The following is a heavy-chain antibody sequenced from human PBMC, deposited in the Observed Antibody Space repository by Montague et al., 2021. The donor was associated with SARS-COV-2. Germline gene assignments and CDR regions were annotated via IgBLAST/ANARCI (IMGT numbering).Heavy chain of an antibody. J-gene: IGHJ6*02. Sequence: SETLSLTCTVAGGSISSSSYYRGWIRQPPGKGLEWIGSIYYSGSTYYXPSLKSRVTISVDTSKNQFSLKLSSVTAADTAVYYCARVGRQQLVRLSGMDVWGQGTTVTASS. CDR2: IYYSGST. D-gene: IGHD6-13*01. V-gene: IGHV4-39*07. CDR3: ARVGRQQLVRLSGMDV. CDR1: GGSISSSSYY.